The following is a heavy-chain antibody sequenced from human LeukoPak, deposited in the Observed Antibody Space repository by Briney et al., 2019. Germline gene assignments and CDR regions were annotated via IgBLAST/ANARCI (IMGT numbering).Heavy chain of an antibody. CDR1: GFTFSSYA. V-gene: IGHV3-23*01. J-gene: IGHJ3*02. CDR3: AKPSYGDPLDAFDI. Sequence: GGSLRLSCAASGFTFSSYAMSWFRPAPGKGLEWVSAISRSGDTTYYADSVKGRFTISRDNSKNMLYLQMNSLRAEDTAVYYCAKPSYGDPLDAFDIWGQGTMVTVSS. D-gene: IGHD4-17*01. CDR2: ISRSGDTT.